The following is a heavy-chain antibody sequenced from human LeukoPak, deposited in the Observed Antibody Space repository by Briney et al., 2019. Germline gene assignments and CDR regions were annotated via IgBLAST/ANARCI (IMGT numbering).Heavy chain of an antibody. CDR3: ARDHSTVANNWFDP. V-gene: IGHV3-30*02. CDR1: GFTFSSYG. J-gene: IGHJ5*02. CDR2: IRYDGSNK. Sequence: PGGSLRLSCAASGFTFSSYGMHWVRQAPGKGLEWVAFIRYDGSNKYYADSVKGRFTISRDNSKNTLYLQMNSLRAEGTAVYYCARDHSTVANNWFDPWGQGTLVTVSS. D-gene: IGHD4-11*01.